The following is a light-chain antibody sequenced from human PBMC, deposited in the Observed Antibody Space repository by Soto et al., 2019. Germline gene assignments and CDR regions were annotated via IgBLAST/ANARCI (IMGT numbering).Light chain of an antibody. CDR1: QGISNF. CDR2: AAS. Sequence: DIQMTQSPSSLSASVGDRVTITCRASQGISNFLAWYQQKPGKVPKLLISAASTLQSGVPSRFSGSGSGTDFTLTIPSLQPEDGGTYYCQKYSSVITFGQGTRPEI. CDR3: QKYSSVIT. V-gene: IGKV1-27*01. J-gene: IGKJ5*01.